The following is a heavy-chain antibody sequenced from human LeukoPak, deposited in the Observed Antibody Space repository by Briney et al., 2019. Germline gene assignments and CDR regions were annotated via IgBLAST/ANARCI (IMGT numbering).Heavy chain of an antibody. Sequence: PSETLSLTCAVYGGSFSGYYWSWIRQPPGKGLEWIGEINHSGSTNDNPSLKSRVTISVDTSKNQFSLKLSSVTAADTAVYYCARGGGSTSRFDYWGQGTLVTVSS. CDR3: ARGGGSTSRFDY. CDR2: INHSGST. CDR1: GGSFSGYY. D-gene: IGHD2-2*01. J-gene: IGHJ4*02. V-gene: IGHV4-34*01.